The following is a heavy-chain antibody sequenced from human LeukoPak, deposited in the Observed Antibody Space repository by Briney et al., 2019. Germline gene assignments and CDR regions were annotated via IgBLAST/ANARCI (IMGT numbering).Heavy chain of an antibody. Sequence: PGGSLRLSPAVSGITPRNYAMSCVPQAPGGRLGWVAGIIGSGGGTNYADSVMGLFTISRDNSKNTLYLQMNHLRVDGTGEYFCAKRGVVIRVILVGFQKEAYYCDSWGQGALVTVSS. CDR2: IIGSGGGT. CDR3: AKRGVVIRVILVGFQKEAYYCDS. J-gene: IGHJ4*02. V-gene: IGHV3-23*01. D-gene: IGHD3-22*01. CDR1: GITPRNYA.